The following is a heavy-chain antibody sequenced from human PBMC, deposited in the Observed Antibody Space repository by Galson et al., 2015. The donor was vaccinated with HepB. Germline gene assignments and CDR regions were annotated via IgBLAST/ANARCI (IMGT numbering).Heavy chain of an antibody. J-gene: IGHJ3*02. CDR2: IYSGGST. CDR3: ARGEPRYSDAFDI. V-gene: IGHV3-53*04. Sequence: SLRLSCAASGFTVSSNYMSWVRQAPGKGLEWVSVIYSGGSTYYADSVKGQFTISRHNSENTLYLQMNSLRAEDTAVYYCARGEPRYSDAFDIWGQGTMVTVSS. CDR1: GFTVSSNY. D-gene: IGHD1-26*01.